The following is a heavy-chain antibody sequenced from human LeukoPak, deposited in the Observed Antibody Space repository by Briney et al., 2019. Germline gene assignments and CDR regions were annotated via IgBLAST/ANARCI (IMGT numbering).Heavy chain of an antibody. CDR2: IYTSGTT. J-gene: IGHJ4*02. CDR1: GRSFSSYY. CDR3: ARGYDSNY. V-gene: IGHV4-59*10. Sequence: SETLSLTCAVYGRSFSSYYWSWIRQPAGKGLEWIGRIYTSGTTNYNPSLKSRVTMSVDTSKNQFSLKLSSVTAADTAVYYCARGYDSNYWGQGTLVTVSS. D-gene: IGHD3-22*01.